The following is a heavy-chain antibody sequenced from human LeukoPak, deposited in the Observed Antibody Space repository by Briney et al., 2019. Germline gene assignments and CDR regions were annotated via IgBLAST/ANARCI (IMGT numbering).Heavy chain of an antibody. J-gene: IGHJ5*02. CDR2: ISAYNGNT. CDR1: GYTFTSYG. CDR3: ARDKDIVVVPAAITPVWFDP. Sequence: ASVKVSCKASGYTFTSYGISWVRQAPGQGLEWMGWISAYNGNTNYAQKLQGRVTMTTDTSMSTAYMELRSLRSDDTAVYYCARDKDIVVVPAAITPVWFDPWGQGTLVTVSS. V-gene: IGHV1-18*01. D-gene: IGHD2-2*01.